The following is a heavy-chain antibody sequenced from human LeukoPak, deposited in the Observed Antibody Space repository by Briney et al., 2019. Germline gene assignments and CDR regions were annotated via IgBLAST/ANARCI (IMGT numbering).Heavy chain of an antibody. D-gene: IGHD2-15*01. J-gene: IGHJ5*02. Sequence: GGSLRLSCAASGFTFSSYWMSWVRHAPGKGREWVANIKPDGSPKYYVDAVKGRFTTSRDNAKNPLYLQMNSLRAEDTAVYYCARGVVTWFDPWGQGTLVTVSS. CDR3: ARGVVTWFDP. V-gene: IGHV3-7*01. CDR2: IKPDGSPK. CDR1: GFTFSSYW.